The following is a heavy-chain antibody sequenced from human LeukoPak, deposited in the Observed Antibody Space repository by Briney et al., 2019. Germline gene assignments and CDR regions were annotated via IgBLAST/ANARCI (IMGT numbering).Heavy chain of an antibody. Sequence: SVNVSCKASGGTFSSYAISWVRQAPGQGLEWMGGIIPIFGTANYAQKFQGRVTITADESTSTAYMELSSLRSEDTAVYYCARCRGSPTDAFDIWGQGTMVTVSS. CDR2: IIPIFGTA. CDR3: ARCRGSPTDAFDI. D-gene: IGHD3-10*01. V-gene: IGHV1-69*01. J-gene: IGHJ3*02. CDR1: GGTFSSYA.